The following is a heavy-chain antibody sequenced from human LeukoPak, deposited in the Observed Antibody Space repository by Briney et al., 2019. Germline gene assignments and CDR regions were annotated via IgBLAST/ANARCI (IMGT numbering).Heavy chain of an antibody. CDR1: GYTFTSYD. D-gene: IGHD4-17*01. CDR3: ARGVTDGSGYGDYVRFDP. V-gene: IGHV7-4-1*02. Sequence: VASVKVSCKASGYTFTSYDINWVRQATGQGLEWMGWINTNTGNPTYAQGFTGRFVFSLDTSVSTAYLQISSLKAEDTAVYYCARGVTDGSGYGDYVRFDPWGQGTLVTVSS. CDR2: INTNTGNP. J-gene: IGHJ5*02.